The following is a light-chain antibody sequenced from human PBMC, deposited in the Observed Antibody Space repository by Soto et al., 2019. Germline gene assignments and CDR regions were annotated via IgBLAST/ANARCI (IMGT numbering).Light chain of an antibody. V-gene: IGLV2-14*01. J-gene: IGLJ1*01. CDR1: GSDIAGYNY. Sequence: QSALAQPASVSGSPGQSITISCTGTGSDIAGYNYVSWFQQHPGKAPKLMMYQVTIRPSGVSNRFSGAKSGNTASLTISGLQAEDEAEYYCSSFTSTTSLYVFGTGTKVNVL. CDR3: SSFTSTTSLYV. CDR2: QVT.